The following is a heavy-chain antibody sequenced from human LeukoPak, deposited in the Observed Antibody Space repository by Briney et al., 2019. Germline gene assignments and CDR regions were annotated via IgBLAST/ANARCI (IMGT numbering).Heavy chain of an antibody. Sequence: ASVTVSFKASGYTFTSYGISWVRQAPGQGLEWRGWISAYNGNTNYAQKLQGRVTMTTDTSTSTAYMELRSLRSDDTAVYYCARDPCSSTSCYLNYFDYWGQGTLVTVSS. V-gene: IGHV1-18*01. CDR2: ISAYNGNT. D-gene: IGHD2-2*01. CDR1: GYTFTSYG. J-gene: IGHJ4*02. CDR3: ARDPCSSTSCYLNYFDY.